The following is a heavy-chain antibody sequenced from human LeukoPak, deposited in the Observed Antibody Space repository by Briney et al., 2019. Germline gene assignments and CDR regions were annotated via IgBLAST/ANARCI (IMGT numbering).Heavy chain of an antibody. V-gene: IGHV3-15*01. CDR3: TTGNY. CDR1: GLTLSYAW. J-gene: IGHJ4*02. Sequence: GGSLRLSCAASGLTLSYAWMSWDCQAPGKGLEWVGRIKSKSDGETTDYASPVKGRFTISRDDSKNTLYLQMNSLKSDETAVYYCTTGNYWGQGTLVTVSS. CDR2: IKSKSDGETT.